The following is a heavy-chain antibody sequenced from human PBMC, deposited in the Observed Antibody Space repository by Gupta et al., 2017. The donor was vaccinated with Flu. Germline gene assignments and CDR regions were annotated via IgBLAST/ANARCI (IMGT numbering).Heavy chain of an antibody. Sequence: QGLEWMGGIIPICGTATYAQKFQGRVTITADKSTSTAYMELSRLRSEDTAVYYCARGRLPNTIQLWFDRFDPWGQGTLVTVSS. CDR3: ARGRLPNTIQLWFDRFDP. D-gene: IGHD5-18*01. J-gene: IGHJ5*02. V-gene: IGHV1-69*06. CDR2: IIPICGTA.